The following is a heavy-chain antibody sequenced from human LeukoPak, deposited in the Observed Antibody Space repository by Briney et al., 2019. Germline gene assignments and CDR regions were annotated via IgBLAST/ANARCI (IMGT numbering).Heavy chain of an antibody. Sequence: TSETLSLTCTVSGGSMTNYYWNWIRQPPGKGLEWIGYISASGTTNYNPSLKSRVTISVDTSKNQFSLKLSSVTAADTAVYYCARLGVGTVLAFDPWGQGTLVTVSP. CDR2: ISASGTT. D-gene: IGHD3-3*01. V-gene: IGHV4-4*09. CDR3: ARLGVGTVLAFDP. J-gene: IGHJ5*02. CDR1: GGSMTNYY.